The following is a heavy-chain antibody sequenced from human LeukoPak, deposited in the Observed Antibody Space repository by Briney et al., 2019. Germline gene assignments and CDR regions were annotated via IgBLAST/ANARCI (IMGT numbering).Heavy chain of an antibody. CDR2: ISDSSSIT. J-gene: IGHJ6*02. CDR3: AKVIRGGYGMDV. CDR1: GFTFSSFG. Sequence: GGSLRLSCAASGFTFSSFGMNWVRQAPGKGLEWVSYISDSSSITYYADSVKGRFTISRDNAKNSLSLELNSLRDEDTAVYFCAKVIRGGYGMDVWGQGTTVTVSS. V-gene: IGHV3-48*02. D-gene: IGHD3-10*01.